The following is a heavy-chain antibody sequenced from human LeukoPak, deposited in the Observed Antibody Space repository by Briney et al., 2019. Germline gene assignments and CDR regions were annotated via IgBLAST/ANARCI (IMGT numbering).Heavy chain of an antibody. CDR3: ARGITSGPRRYDVRNFDY. Sequence: QPGGSLRLSCAASGFTFSSYGMSWVRQAPGKGLEWVANINLDGSEKYYVDSVKGRFTISRDNAKNSLYPQMNSLRAEDTAVYYCARGITSGPRRYDVRNFDYWGQGTPVTVSS. CDR1: GFTFSSYG. CDR2: INLDGSEK. V-gene: IGHV3-7*01. D-gene: IGHD3-3*01. J-gene: IGHJ4*02.